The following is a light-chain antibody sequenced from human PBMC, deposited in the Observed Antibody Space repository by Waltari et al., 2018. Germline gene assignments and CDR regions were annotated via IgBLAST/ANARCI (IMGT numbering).Light chain of an antibody. J-gene: IGLJ2*01. CDR2: EVI. Sequence: QSALTQPPSASGSPGQSVTISCSGTSSEIGAYNYVSWYHQHPGKAPKLRVYEVIKRPSGLRPPSSGSKSGNTASLTVSELPAEDEADYYCSSYAGSNGVLFGGGTKVTVL. CDR3: SSYAGSNGVL. CDR1: SSEIGAYNY. V-gene: IGLV2-8*01.